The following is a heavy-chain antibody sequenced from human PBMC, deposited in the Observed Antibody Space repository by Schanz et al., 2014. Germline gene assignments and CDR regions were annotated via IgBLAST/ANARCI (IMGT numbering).Heavy chain of an antibody. CDR2: IIPILGIA. Sequence: QVQLVQSGADVKKPGSSVRVSCKASGGTFSRLTFSWVRQAPGQGLEWMGRIIPILGIANYAQKFQGRVTITADRSTSTAYMELSSLRSEDTAVYYCATLDYADSVSWGQGTLVTVSA. J-gene: IGHJ5*02. CDR1: GGTFSRLT. D-gene: IGHD4-17*01. CDR3: ATLDYADSVS. V-gene: IGHV1-69*02.